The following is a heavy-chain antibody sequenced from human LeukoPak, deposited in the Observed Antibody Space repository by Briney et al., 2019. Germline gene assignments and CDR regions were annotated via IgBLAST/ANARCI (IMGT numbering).Heavy chain of an antibody. CDR3: VRERYHGSGAPKYDY. CDR1: GFNFDEYT. V-gene: IGHV3-43*01. D-gene: IGHD3-10*01. CDR2: ISWEGDRT. J-gene: IGHJ4*02. Sequence: GGSLRLSCVAPGFNFDEYTMHWVRRAPGKGLEWVSLISWEGDRTYYADSVKGRFTISRDNSKNSLYLQMNSLTVEDTAVYYCVRERYHGSGAPKYDYWGQGTLVTVSS.